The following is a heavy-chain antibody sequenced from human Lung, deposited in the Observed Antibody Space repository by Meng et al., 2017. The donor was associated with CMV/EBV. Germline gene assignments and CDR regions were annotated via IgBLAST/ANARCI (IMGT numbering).Heavy chain of an antibody. Sequence: LXXTVSGGSVSSGSYYWSWIRQPPGKGLEWIGYIYYSGSTNYNPSLKSQVTISVDTSKNQFSLKLSSVTAADTAVYYCARGFRGGYYYYYGMDVWGQGXTVTVSS. CDR1: GGSVSSGSYY. V-gene: IGHV4-61*01. CDR2: IYYSGST. CDR3: ARGFRGGYYYYYGMDV. J-gene: IGHJ6*02. D-gene: IGHD2-15*01.